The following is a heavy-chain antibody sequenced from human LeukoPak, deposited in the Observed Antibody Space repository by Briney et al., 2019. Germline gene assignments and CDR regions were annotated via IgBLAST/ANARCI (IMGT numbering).Heavy chain of an antibody. V-gene: IGHV3-9*01. D-gene: IGHD4-17*01. J-gene: IGHJ4*02. CDR2: ISWNSGSI. CDR3: ARDYGDYGGLGY. CDR1: GFTFDDYA. Sequence: PGGSLRLSCAASGFTFDDYAMHWVRQAPGKGLEWVSGISWNSGSIGYADSVKGRFTISRDNAKNSLYLQMNSLRAEDTAVYYCARDYGDYGGLGYWGQGTLVTVSS.